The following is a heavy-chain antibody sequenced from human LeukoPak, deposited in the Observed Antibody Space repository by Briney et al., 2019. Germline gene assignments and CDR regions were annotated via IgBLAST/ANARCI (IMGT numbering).Heavy chain of an antibody. CDR2: ISYDGSNK. Sequence: GGSLRLSCAASGFSFSSYAMHWVRQAPGKGLEWVAVISYDGSNKYYADSVKGRFTISRDNSKNTLYLQMNSLRAEDTAVYYCARDCNVGSTSCYLDYWGQGTLVTVSS. CDR3: ARDCNVGSTSCYLDY. V-gene: IGHV3-30-3*01. CDR1: GFSFSSYA. D-gene: IGHD2-2*01. J-gene: IGHJ4*02.